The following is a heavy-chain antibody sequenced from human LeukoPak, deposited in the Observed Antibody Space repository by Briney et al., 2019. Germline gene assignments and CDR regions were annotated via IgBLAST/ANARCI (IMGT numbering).Heavy chain of an antibody. J-gene: IGHJ4*02. CDR2: ISSSGSTI. CDR3: ARGFSSSWYTDIDY. Sequence: GGSLRLSCAASGFTFSSYSMNWVRQAPGKGLEWVSYISSSGSTIYYADSVKGRFTISRDNAKNSLFLQMNSLRAEDTAVYHCARGFSSSWYTDIDYWGQGTLVTVSS. CDR1: GFTFSSYS. D-gene: IGHD6-13*01. V-gene: IGHV3-48*04.